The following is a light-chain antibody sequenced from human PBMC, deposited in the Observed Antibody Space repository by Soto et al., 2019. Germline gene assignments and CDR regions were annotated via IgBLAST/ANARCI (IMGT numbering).Light chain of an antibody. V-gene: IGKV3-20*01. Sequence: EIVLTQSPATLSLSPGEGATLSCRASQSVSNYLAWYQQKPGQAPRLLIYDASNRATGIPARFSGSGSGTDFTLTISRLEPEDFAVYYCQQYGSSPPRLTFGGGTKVDIK. J-gene: IGKJ4*01. CDR2: DAS. CDR3: QQYGSSPPRLT. CDR1: QSVSNY.